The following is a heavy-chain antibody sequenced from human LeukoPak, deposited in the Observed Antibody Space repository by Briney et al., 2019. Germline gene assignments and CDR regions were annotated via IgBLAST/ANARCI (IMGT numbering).Heavy chain of an antibody. Sequence: GGSLRLSCAASAFTLSTYWMSWARQAPGKGLEWVANIKQDGSEKYYVDSVKGRFTISRDNAKNSLSLQMNSLRAEDTAVYYCARDSIGDYWYFDLWGRGTLVTVSS. V-gene: IGHV3-7*03. CDR3: ARDSIGDYWYFDL. CDR2: IKQDGSEK. J-gene: IGHJ2*01. CDR1: AFTLSTYW. D-gene: IGHD6-25*01.